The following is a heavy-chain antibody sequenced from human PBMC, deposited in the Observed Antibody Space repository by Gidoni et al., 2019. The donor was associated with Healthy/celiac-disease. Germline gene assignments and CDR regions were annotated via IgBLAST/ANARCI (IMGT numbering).Heavy chain of an antibody. Sequence: EVQLLESGGGLVQPGGSLRLSCAASGFPFSSYARSWVRHAPGKGLEWCTASSGSGGSTYDADSVKGRFTISRDNSKNTLYRKMNSLRAEDTAVYYCAKDLHMVRGVSAYWGQGTLVTVSS. CDR1: GFPFSSYA. D-gene: IGHD3-10*01. CDR2: SSGSGGST. V-gene: IGHV3-23*01. CDR3: AKDLHMVRGVSAY. J-gene: IGHJ4*02.